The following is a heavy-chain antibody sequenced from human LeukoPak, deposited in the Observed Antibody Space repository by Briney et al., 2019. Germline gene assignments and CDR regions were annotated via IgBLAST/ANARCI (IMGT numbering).Heavy chain of an antibody. D-gene: IGHD3-22*01. CDR3: ARDLGQYYDTSDNWFDP. V-gene: IGHV3-30*04. CDR1: GFTFTAYA. Sequence: PGGSLRLPCAASGFTFTAYAMHWVRQAPGKGLEWVAVISFDGRNKYYADSVKGRFTISRDNAKNTLNLQMNSLRAEDTAVYYCARDLGQYYDTSDNWFDPWGQGTLVTVSS. J-gene: IGHJ5*02. CDR2: ISFDGRNK.